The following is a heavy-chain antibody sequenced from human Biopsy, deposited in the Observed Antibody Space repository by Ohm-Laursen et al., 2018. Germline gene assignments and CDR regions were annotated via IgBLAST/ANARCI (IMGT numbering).Heavy chain of an antibody. J-gene: IGHJ5*01. CDR2: IYYSGTT. V-gene: IGHV4-59*01. Sequence: TLSLTCAVSGESMGTYYWTWIRQPPGKGLEWIASIYYSGTTNKNPSLKSRVTISVDTSKRQFYLELSSVAAADTAIYYCARVRGGFLEWFDYWGQGTLITVSS. D-gene: IGHD3-3*01. CDR3: ARVRGGFLEWFDY. CDR1: GESMGTYY.